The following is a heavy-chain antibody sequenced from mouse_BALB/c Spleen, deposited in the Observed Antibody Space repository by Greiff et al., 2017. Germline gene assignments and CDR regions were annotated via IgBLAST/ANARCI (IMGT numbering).Heavy chain of an antibody. J-gene: IGHJ4*01. CDR3: VRGGNYGGYAMDY. D-gene: IGHD2-1*01. Sequence: EVQLQQSGTVLARPGASVKMSCKASGYSFTSYWMHWVKQRPGQGLEWIGAIYPGNSDTSYNQKFKGKAKLTAVTSASTAYMELSSLTNEDSAVYYCVRGGNYGGYAMDYWGQGTSVTVSS. CDR1: GYSFTSYW. CDR2: IYPGNSDT. V-gene: IGHV1-5*01.